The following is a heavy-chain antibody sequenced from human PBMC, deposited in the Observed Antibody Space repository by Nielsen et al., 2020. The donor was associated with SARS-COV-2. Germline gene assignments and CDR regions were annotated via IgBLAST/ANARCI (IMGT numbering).Heavy chain of an antibody. J-gene: IGHJ6*02. CDR3: AREALKELLWFGESSSYYGMDV. D-gene: IGHD3-10*01. Sequence: SETLSLTCTVSGGSISSYYWSWIRQPPGKGLEWIGYIYYSGSTYYNPSLKSRVTISVDTSKNQFSLKLSSVTAADTAVYYCAREALKELLWFGESSSYYGMDVWGQGTTVTVSS. CDR1: GGSISSYY. CDR2: IYYSGST. V-gene: IGHV4-59*12.